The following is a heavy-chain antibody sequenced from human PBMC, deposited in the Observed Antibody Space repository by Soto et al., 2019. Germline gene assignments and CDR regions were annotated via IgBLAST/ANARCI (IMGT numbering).Heavy chain of an antibody. CDR1: GYTFTSYG. Sequence: GASVKVSCKASGYTFTSYGISWVRQAPGQGLEWMGWISAYNGNTNYAQKLQGRVTMTTDTSTSTAYMALRSLRSDDTAVYYCARKRRTAYYYGMDVWGQGTTVTVSS. V-gene: IGHV1-18*04. CDR2: ISAYNGNT. J-gene: IGHJ6*02. CDR3: ARKRRTAYYYGMDV.